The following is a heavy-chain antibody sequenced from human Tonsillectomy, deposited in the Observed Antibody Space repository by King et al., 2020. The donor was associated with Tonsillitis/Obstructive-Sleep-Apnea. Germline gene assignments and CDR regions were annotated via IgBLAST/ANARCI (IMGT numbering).Heavy chain of an antibody. CDR2: TYFRSKWFN. D-gene: IGHD5-24*01. CDR1: GDSVSNNSAT. Sequence: VQLQQSGPGLVKPSQTLSLTCAISGDSVSNNSATWNWIRQSPSRGLEWLGRTYFRSKWFNEYAVSVESRIIINPDTSKNQFSLQLTSVTPEDTAVYYFSFVSWLIITPNTPKNHFPLPLTSVTPEDTAVYYCLKTVYNYWNEGSWGQGTLVTVSS. CDR3: SFVSWLIITPNTPKNHFPLPLTSVTPEDTAVYYCLKTVYNYWNEGS. J-gene: IGHJ4*02. V-gene: IGHV6-1*01.